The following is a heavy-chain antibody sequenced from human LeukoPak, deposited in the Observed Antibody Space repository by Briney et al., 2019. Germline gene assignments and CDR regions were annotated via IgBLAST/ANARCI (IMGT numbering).Heavy chain of an antibody. J-gene: IGHJ4*02. CDR1: GYTFTSYG. CDR2: ISAYNGNT. D-gene: IGHD3-10*01. V-gene: IGHV1-18*01. Sequence: ASVKVSCKASGYTFTSYGISWVRQAPGQGLEWMGWISAYNGNTNYAQKLQGRVTMTTDTSTSTAYMELRSLRSDDTAVYYCARDHVWFGEPNRFDYWGQGTLVTVSS. CDR3: ARDHVWFGEPNRFDY.